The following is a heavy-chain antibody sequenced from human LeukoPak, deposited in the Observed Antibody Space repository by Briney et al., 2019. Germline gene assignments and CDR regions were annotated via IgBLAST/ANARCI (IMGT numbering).Heavy chain of an antibody. D-gene: IGHD3-10*01. CDR3: ARRYGSGDYFDY. CDR1: GGSISSHS. Sequence: SETLSLTCTVSGGSISSHSWSWIRQPPGKGLEWIGYIYSSGSTNYNPSLKSRVTISVDTSKNQFSLNLSSVTAADTAVYYCARRYGSGDYFDYWGQGTLVTVSS. J-gene: IGHJ4*02. CDR2: IYSSGST. V-gene: IGHV4-59*11.